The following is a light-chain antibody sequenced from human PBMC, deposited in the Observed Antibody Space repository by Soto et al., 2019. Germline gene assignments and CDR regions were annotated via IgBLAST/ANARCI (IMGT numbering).Light chain of an antibody. CDR2: AAS. J-gene: IGKJ3*01. Sequence: DIPMTQSPSSLSASVGDRVTITCRASQSSSHYLNWYQHKVVKAPKLLISAASTLQSGVPSRFSGSGSGTDFTLTIRSLQPEDFATYFCQQTYSTPIFTFGPGTKVDIK. CDR1: QSSSHY. CDR3: QQTYSTPIFT. V-gene: IGKV1-39*01.